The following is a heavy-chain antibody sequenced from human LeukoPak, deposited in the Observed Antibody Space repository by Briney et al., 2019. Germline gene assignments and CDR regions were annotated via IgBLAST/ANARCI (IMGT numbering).Heavy chain of an antibody. D-gene: IGHD3-10*01. V-gene: IGHV4-34*01. Sequence: PSETLSLTCAVYGGSFGGYYWSWIRQPPGKGLEWIGEINHSGSTNYNPSLKSRVTISVDTSKNQFSLKLSSVTAADTAVYYCARGVVSWYYYGSGSYFDYWGQGTLVTVSS. CDR1: GGSFGGYY. CDR2: INHSGST. CDR3: ARGVVSWYYYGSGSYFDY. J-gene: IGHJ4*02.